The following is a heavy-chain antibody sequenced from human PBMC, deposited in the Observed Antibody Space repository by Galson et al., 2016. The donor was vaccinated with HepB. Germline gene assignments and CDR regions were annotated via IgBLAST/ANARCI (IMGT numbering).Heavy chain of an antibody. CDR2: IPGRNTPQ. CDR1: GFTFSSYV. J-gene: IGHJ3*02. D-gene: IGHD3-9*01. CDR3: VRDRGGLRDFGWMADAFDI. V-gene: IGHV3-48*02. Sequence: SLRLSCAASGFTFSSYVMYWVRQAPGKGLEWVSFIPGRNTPQFYAASVKGRFTISRDNAKKSLYLQMNSLRDEDTAMYYCVRDRGGLRDFGWMADAFDIWGQANMVTVSS.